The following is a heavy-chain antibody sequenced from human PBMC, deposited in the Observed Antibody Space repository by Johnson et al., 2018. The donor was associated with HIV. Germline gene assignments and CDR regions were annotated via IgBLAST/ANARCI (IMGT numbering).Heavy chain of an antibody. D-gene: IGHD2-2*01. J-gene: IGHJ3*02. V-gene: IGHV3-66*02. Sequence: VQLVESGGGLVQPGGSLRLSCAASGFTVSSNYMSRVRQAPGRGLEWVSVIYSGGSTYYADSVTGRFTISRDNSKNTLYLQMNSLRAEDTAVYYCARDEERYHAFDIWGQGTMVTVSS. CDR1: GFTVSSNY. CDR3: ARDEERYHAFDI. CDR2: IYSGGST.